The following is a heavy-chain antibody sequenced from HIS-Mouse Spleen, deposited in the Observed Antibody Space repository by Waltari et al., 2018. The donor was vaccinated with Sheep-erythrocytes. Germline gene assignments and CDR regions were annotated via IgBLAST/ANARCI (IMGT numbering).Heavy chain of an antibody. CDR1: GFTCSNAW. J-gene: IGHJ4*02. CDR2: IKRKTDGGTT. V-gene: IGHV3-15*01. Sequence: EVQLVESGGGLVKPGGSLRLSCAASGFTCSNAWLSWVRQAPGKGLEWFGRIKRKTDGGTTDYAAPVKGRFTISRDDSKNTLYLQMNSLKTEDTAVYYCTTEGVGDYWGQGTLVTVSS. D-gene: IGHD1-26*01. CDR3: TTEGVGDY.